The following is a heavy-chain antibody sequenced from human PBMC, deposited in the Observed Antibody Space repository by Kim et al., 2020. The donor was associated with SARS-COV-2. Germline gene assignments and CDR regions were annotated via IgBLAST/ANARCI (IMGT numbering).Heavy chain of an antibody. D-gene: IGHD1-1*01. CDR1: GFTFSSYA. V-gene: IGHV3-23*01. CDR2: ISGSGYST. CDR3: EEAEAAAGTDWVTYYYY. J-gene: IGHJ6*03. Sequence: GGSLRLSCAASGFTFSSYAMSWVRQAPGKGLEWVSAISGSGYSTYYAYSVKGRFTISRANSKNTLYLQMNSLRAVDTAVYQCEEAEAAAGTDWVTYYYY.